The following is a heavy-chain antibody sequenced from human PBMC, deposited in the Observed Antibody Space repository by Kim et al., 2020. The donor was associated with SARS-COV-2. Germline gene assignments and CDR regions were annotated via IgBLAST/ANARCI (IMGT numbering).Heavy chain of an antibody. J-gene: IGHJ4*02. Sequence: GGSLRLSCAASGFTFSSYAMSWVRQAPGKGLEWVSAISGSGGSTYYADSVKGRFTISRDNSKNTLYLQMNSLRAEDTAVYYCAKTSFAYYYDSSGYYPPDYWGQGTLVTVSS. D-gene: IGHD3-22*01. V-gene: IGHV3-23*01. CDR2: ISGSGGST. CDR3: AKTSFAYYYDSSGYYPPDY. CDR1: GFTFSSYA.